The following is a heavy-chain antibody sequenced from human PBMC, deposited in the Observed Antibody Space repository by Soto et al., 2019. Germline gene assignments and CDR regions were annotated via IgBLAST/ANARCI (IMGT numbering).Heavy chain of an antibody. J-gene: IGHJ5*02. Sequence: EVQLVESGGGLVQPGGSLRLSCEASGFTFSSYWMHWVRQAPGKGLVWVSRIKSDGSSAAYADFVQGRLTISRDNAKNVLYLQMNILRAEDTAVYYCASEELVNWAWFDPWGQGTLVGVST. D-gene: IGHD1-26*01. CDR1: GFTFSSYW. CDR3: ASEELVNWAWFDP. V-gene: IGHV3-74*03. CDR2: IKSDGSSA.